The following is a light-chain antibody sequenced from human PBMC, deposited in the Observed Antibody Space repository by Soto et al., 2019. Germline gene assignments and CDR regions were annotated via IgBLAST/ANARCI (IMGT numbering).Light chain of an antibody. J-gene: IGKJ5*01. V-gene: IGKV3D-15*01. Sequence: EVLITQSPATLSVSPGERATLCCRASKSVSGNLAWYQQKPGQAPRLLIYGASTRATGIPDRISGSGSGTEFSLTINSLQSEDFAVYFCHQYNNWPLTFGQGTRLEFK. CDR2: GAS. CDR3: HQYNNWPLT. CDR1: KSVSGN.